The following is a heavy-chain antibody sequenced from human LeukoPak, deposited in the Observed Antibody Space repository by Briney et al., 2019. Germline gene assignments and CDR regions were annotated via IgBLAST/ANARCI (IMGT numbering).Heavy chain of an antibody. J-gene: IGHJ6*02. Sequence: ASVKVSCKASGYTFTTYDINWVRQATGQGLEWMGWMNPNSGKTGSVQKFQGRVTMTRNTSISTAYMELSSLTSEDTAVYYCARGGVRSFYGVDVWGQGTTVTVSS. CDR3: ARGGVRSFYGVDV. CDR1: GYTFTTYD. D-gene: IGHD3-10*01. CDR2: MNPNSGKT. V-gene: IGHV1-8*01.